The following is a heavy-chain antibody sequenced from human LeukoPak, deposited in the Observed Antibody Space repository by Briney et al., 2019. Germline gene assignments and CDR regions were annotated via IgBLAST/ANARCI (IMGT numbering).Heavy chain of an antibody. J-gene: IGHJ4*02. CDR2: INSDGSST. V-gene: IGHV3-74*01. CDR3: ARDLAVAGTGGDY. Sequence: GGSLRLSCAASGFTFSSYWMHWVRQAPGKGLVLVSRINSDGSSTSYADSVKGRFTISRDNAKNTLYLQMNSLRAEDTAVYYCARDLAVAGTGGDYWGQGTLVTVSS. D-gene: IGHD6-19*01. CDR1: GFTFSSYW.